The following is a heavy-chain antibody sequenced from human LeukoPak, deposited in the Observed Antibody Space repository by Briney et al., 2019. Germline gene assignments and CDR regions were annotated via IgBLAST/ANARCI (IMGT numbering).Heavy chain of an antibody. Sequence: GESLRISCKGSEYSFTANWIGWVRQVPGKGLEWIGIIYPGDSDTRYSPSFQGQVTISADKSTNTAYLQWSSLKASDTAMYYCARLSGWGFYSSRWNGFYLDYWGQGTLVTVSS. V-gene: IGHV5-51*01. CDR3: ARLSGWGFYSSRWNGFYLDY. CDR1: EYSFTANW. CDR2: IYPGDSDT. D-gene: IGHD6-13*01. J-gene: IGHJ4*02.